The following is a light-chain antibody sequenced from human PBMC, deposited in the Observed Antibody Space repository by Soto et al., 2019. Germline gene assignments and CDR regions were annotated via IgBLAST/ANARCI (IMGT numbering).Light chain of an antibody. CDR2: DAS. CDR1: ESIRTW. Sequence: DIQMTQSPSTLSPSIGDRVTITCRASESIRTWLAWYQHKPGKAPKFLIYDASSLESGVPSRFRGSGSGTEFTLTISNLQPDDFETYFCQQYNNYPRTFGQGTKVDIK. V-gene: IGKV1-5*01. J-gene: IGKJ1*01. CDR3: QQYNNYPRT.